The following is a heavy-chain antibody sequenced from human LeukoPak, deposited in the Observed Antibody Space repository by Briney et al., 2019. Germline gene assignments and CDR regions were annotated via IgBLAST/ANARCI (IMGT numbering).Heavy chain of an antibody. CDR1: GDSISSSSYY. CDR3: ARWSRSIYYYQGAFDI. J-gene: IGHJ3*02. Sequence: PSETLSLTCTVSGDSISSSSYYWGWIRQPPGKGLEWIGSIYYSGSTNYNPSLKSRVTISVDTSKNQFSLKLSSVTAADTAVYYCARWSRSIYYYQGAFDIWGQGTMVTVSS. V-gene: IGHV4-39*07. D-gene: IGHD3-10*01. CDR2: IYYSGST.